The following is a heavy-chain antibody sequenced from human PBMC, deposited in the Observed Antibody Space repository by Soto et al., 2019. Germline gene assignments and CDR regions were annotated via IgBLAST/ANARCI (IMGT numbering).Heavy chain of an antibody. J-gene: IGHJ2*01. D-gene: IGHD3-10*01. CDR3: ARVFGSYPYWYFDL. CDR1: GFTFDDYG. CDR2: INWNGGST. Sequence: EVQLVESGGGVVRPGGSLRLSCAASGFTFDDYGMSWVRQAPGKGLEWVSDINWNGGSTGYADSVKGRFTISRDNAKNYLYLQMNSLRAEDTALYYCARVFGSYPYWYFDLWGRGTLVTVSS. V-gene: IGHV3-20*04.